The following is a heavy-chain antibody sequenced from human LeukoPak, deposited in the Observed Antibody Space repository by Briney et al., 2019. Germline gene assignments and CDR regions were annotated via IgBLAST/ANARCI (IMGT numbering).Heavy chain of an antibody. CDR3: ASVYYYGSGSRYYYYGMDV. CDR1: GDSISSSTYY. J-gene: IGHJ6*02. D-gene: IGHD3-10*01. Sequence: SSETLSLTCIVSGDSISSSTYYWGWIRQPPGKGLEWIGSIYYSGSTYYNPSLKSRVTISVDTSKNQFSLKLSSVTAADTAVYYCASVYYYGSGSRYYYYGMDVWGQGTTVTVSS. CDR2: IYYSGST. V-gene: IGHV4-39*07.